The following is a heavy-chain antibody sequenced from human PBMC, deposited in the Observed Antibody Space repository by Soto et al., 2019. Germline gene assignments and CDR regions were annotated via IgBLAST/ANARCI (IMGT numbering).Heavy chain of an antibody. J-gene: IGHJ4*02. CDR1: GGTFSTYA. CDR2: IIPMFGTA. V-gene: IGHV1-69*12. Sequence: QVQLVQSGAEVKKPESSVKVSCKAPGGTFSTYAISWVRQAPGQGLEWMGGIIPMFGTANYAQRFQDRVTITADESTNTVYRELSSLRSEDAAVYFCASGIHLWLRRISNGYSGWGQGTLVTVSS. CDR3: ASGIHLWLRRISNGYSG. D-gene: IGHD5-12*01.